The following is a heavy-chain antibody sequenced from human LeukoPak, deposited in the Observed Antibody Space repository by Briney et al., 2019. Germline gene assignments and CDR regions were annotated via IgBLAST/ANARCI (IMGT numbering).Heavy chain of an antibody. D-gene: IGHD1-26*01. CDR2: IWYDGSNK. V-gene: IGHV3-33*01. J-gene: IGHJ5*02. CDR1: GFTFSNYG. CDR3: AREGAAPENRFDP. Sequence: GGSLRLSCAASGFTFSNYGMHWVRQAPGKGLEWVAVIWYDGSNKYYADSVKGRFTISRDNSKNTLYLQMNSLRAEDTAVYYCAREGAAPENRFDPWGQGTLVTVSS.